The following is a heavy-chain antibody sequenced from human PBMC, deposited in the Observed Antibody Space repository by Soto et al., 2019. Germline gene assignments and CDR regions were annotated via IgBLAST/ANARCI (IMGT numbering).Heavy chain of an antibody. CDR1: GGSISSSNC. Sequence: QVQLQESGPGLVKPSGTLSLTCAVSGGSISSSNCWSWVRQPPGKGLEWIGEIYHSGSTNYNPSLMSRVTISIDKSNNQFSLTLSSVTAADTAVYYCARVSGSYYYGMDVWGQGTTVTVSS. V-gene: IGHV4-4*02. J-gene: IGHJ6*02. D-gene: IGHD3-10*01. CDR3: ARVSGSYYYGMDV. CDR2: IYHSGST.